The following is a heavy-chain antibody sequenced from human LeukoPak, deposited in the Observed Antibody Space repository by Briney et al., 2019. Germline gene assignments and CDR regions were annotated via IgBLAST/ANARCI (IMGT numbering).Heavy chain of an antibody. CDR2: INPNSGGT. J-gene: IGHJ4*02. V-gene: IGHV1-2*06. D-gene: IGHD2-15*01. CDR3: ARRAPGLLGFDY. CDR1: GGTFSSYA. Sequence: ASVKVSCKASGGTFSSYAISWVRQAPGQGLEWMGRINPNSGGTNYAQKFQGRVTMTRDTSISTAYMELSRLRSDDTAVYYCARRAPGLLGFDYWGQGTLVTVSS.